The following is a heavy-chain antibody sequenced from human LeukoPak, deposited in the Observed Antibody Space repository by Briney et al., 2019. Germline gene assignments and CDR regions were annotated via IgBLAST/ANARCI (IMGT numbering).Heavy chain of an antibody. CDR3: AWYGVTHGLDV. V-gene: IGHV3-7*01. J-gene: IGHJ6*02. CDR2: INQDGSDK. CDR1: GFSLSNYW. D-gene: IGHD3-10*01. Sequence: PGGSLRLSCAASGFSLSNYWMSWVRQAPGKGLEWVANINQDGSDKYYVDSVMGRFTISKDNAKNSVYLQMNILRPEDTAIYYCAWYGVTHGLDVWGQGTTVTVSS.